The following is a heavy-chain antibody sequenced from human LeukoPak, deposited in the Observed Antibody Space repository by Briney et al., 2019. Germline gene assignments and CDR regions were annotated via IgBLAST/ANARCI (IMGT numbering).Heavy chain of an antibody. D-gene: IGHD3-10*01. V-gene: IGHV3-30*18. CDR2: ISYDGSNI. J-gene: IGHJ4*02. Sequence: PGRSLRLSCAASGFTFSSYGMHWVRQAPGKGLEWVAVISYDGSNIYYADSVKGRFTTSRDNSKNTLYPQMNSLRAEDTAVYYCAKSKFGLGQGGSFDYWGQGTLVTVSS. CDR3: AKSKFGLGQGGSFDY. CDR1: GFTFSSYG.